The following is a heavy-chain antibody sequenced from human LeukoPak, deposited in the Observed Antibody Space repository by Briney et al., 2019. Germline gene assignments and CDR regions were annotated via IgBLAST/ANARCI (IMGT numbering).Heavy chain of an antibody. CDR1: GYSFSSYW. J-gene: IGHJ4*02. V-gene: IGHV5-51*01. Sequence: GESLKISWKGSGYSFSSYWIGLGRQMPGKGLEWVGIIYPRDSQTTYSPSFQGQVTISADKSIRPAFLQWTSLKASDTAMYYCAGRLSDITTSPNYWGPGTLVTVSS. CDR2: IYPRDSQT. CDR3: AGRLSDITTSPNY. D-gene: IGHD3-22*01.